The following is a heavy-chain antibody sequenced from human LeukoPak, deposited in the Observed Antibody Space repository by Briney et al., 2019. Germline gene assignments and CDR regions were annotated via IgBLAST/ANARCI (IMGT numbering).Heavy chain of an antibody. D-gene: IGHD5-18*01. CDR3: ARDGGGGYSYGDFDY. Sequence: PSETLSLTCAVYGGSFSGYYWSWIRQPPGKGLEWIGEINHSGSTNYNPSLKSRVTISVDTSKNQFSLKLSSVTAADTAVYYCARDGGGGYSYGDFDYWGQGTLVTVSS. CDR2: INHSGST. V-gene: IGHV4-34*01. CDR1: GGSFSGYY. J-gene: IGHJ4*02.